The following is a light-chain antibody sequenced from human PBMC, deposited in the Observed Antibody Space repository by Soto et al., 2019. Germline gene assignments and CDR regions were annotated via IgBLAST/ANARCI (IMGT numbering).Light chain of an antibody. CDR3: YQNYCTSGLT. J-gene: IGKJ4*01. Sequence: DIQMTQSPSSLSASIGDRVTITCRASQSVSSYLNWYQQKPGKAPNLLIYAASSLQSGVPSRFSGSGSGTDVTITTSSLQHADFAAYYCYQNYCTSGLTFGGGTKVEIK. V-gene: IGKV1-39*01. CDR2: AAS. CDR1: QSVSSY.